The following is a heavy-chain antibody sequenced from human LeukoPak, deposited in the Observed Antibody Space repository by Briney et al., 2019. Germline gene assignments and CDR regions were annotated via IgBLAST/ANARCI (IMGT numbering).Heavy chain of an antibody. CDR3: ARDRRYGGNSLYYFDY. CDR2: IKQDGSEK. D-gene: IGHD4-23*01. V-gene: IGHV3-7*01. J-gene: IGHJ4*02. CDR1: GFTFSSYW. Sequence: PGGSLRLSCAASGFTFSSYWMTWFRQAPGKGLEWVANIKQDGSEKYYVDSVKGRFTISGDNAKNSLYLQMNSLRAEDTAVYYCARDRRYGGNSLYYFDYWGQGTLVTVSS.